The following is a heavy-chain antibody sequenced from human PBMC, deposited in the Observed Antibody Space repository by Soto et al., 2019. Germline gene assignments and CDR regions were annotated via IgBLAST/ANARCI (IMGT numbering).Heavy chain of an antibody. J-gene: IGHJ4*02. D-gene: IGHD7-27*01. CDR1: GFTFSSYA. CDR2: ISYDGSNK. Sequence: QVQLVESGGGVVQPGRSLRLSCAASGFTFSSYAMHWDRQAPGKGLEWVAVISYDGSNKYYADSVKGRFTISRDNSKNTLYLQMNSLRAEDTAVYYCARVDWGLYDYWGQGTLVTVSS. CDR3: ARVDWGLYDY. V-gene: IGHV3-30-3*01.